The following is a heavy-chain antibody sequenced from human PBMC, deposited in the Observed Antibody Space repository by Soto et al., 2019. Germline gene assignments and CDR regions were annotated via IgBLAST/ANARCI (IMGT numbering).Heavy chain of an antibody. J-gene: IGHJ6*02. V-gene: IGHV4-59*01. CDR3: ARTTGYSSSAAYYYYYGMDV. CDR2: IYYSGST. CDR1: GGSISSYY. Sequence: KPSETLSLTCTVSGGSISSYYWSWIRQPPGKGLEWIGYIYYSGSTNYNPSLKSRVTISVGTSKNQFSLELSSVTAADTAVYYCARTTGYSSSAAYYYYYGMDVWGQGTTVTVSS. D-gene: IGHD6-6*01.